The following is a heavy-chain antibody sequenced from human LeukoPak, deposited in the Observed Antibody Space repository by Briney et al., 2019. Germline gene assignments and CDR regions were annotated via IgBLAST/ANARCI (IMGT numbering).Heavy chain of an antibody. Sequence: SETLSLTCAVSGGSINNYYWSWIRQPPGKGLEWIGHISYSGSTKYNPSLKTRVTMSIDTSKRQFSLNLPSVTAADTAVYYCARVETYYYGLDVWGQGTTVTVSS. D-gene: IGHD1-1*01. V-gene: IGHV4-59*12. CDR3: ARVETYYYGLDV. CDR1: GGSINNYY. J-gene: IGHJ6*02. CDR2: ISYSGST.